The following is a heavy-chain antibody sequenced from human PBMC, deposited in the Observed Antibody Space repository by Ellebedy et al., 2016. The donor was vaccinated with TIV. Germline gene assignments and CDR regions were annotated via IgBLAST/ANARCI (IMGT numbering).Heavy chain of an antibody. Sequence: SVKVSCXASGYTFSNYGISWVRQAPGQGLEWMGWISTRNGDTIYAQKLRGRVTMTTDTSTSTAYMELGSLISDDTAVYYCARDWHFGSGSTFDYWGQGTLVTVSS. CDR1: GYTFSNYG. J-gene: IGHJ4*02. CDR2: ISTRNGDT. V-gene: IGHV1-18*01. D-gene: IGHD3-10*01. CDR3: ARDWHFGSGSTFDY.